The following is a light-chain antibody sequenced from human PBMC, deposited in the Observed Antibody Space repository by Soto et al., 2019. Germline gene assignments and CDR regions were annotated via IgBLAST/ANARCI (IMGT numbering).Light chain of an antibody. J-gene: IGLJ1*01. CDR1: SSDVVAYHY. V-gene: IGLV2-8*01. CDR3: SSYAGTNHYV. CDR2: EVS. Sequence: QSVLTQPPSASGSPGQSGTSSCTGTSSDVVAYHYVSWYQQHPGKAPTLIIYEVSQRPSGVPDRFSGSKSGNTASLTVSGLQADDEADYYCSSYAGTNHYVFGTGTKRTVL.